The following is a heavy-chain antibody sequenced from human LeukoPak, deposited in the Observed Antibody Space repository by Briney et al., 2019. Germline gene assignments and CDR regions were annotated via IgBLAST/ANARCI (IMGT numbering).Heavy chain of an antibody. CDR2: IYYAGST. CDR1: GGSISSSSYY. V-gene: IGHV4-39*01. D-gene: IGHD1-26*01. J-gene: IGHJ5*02. CDR3: ARRRSTYWFDP. Sequence: SETLSLTCTVSGGSISSSSYYWGWIRQPPRKGLEWIGSIYYAGSTYYNPSLKSPVTISVDTSKNQFSLKLSSATADDPAVYYCARRRSTYWFDPWGQGTLVTVPS.